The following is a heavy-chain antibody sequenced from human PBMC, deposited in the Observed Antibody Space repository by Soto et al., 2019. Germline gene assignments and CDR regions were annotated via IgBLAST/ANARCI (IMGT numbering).Heavy chain of an antibody. CDR3: ARDDPIWFGELLTYYYYGMDV. J-gene: IGHJ6*02. D-gene: IGHD3-10*01. Sequence: SVKVSCKASGYTFSDNGISWVRQAPGQGLEWMGGIIPIFGTANYAQKFQGRVTITADESTSTAYMELSSLRSEDTAGYYCARDDPIWFGELLTYYYYGMDVWGQGTTVTVSS. CDR1: GYTFSDNG. V-gene: IGHV1-69*13. CDR2: IIPIFGTA.